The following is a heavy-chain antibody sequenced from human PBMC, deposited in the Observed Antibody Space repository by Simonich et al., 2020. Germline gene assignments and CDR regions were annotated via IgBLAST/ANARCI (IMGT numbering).Heavy chain of an antibody. CDR1: GYTFTGYY. CDR3: ARNGLVGILKAFDI. D-gene: IGHD2-21*01. Sequence: QVPLVQAGAEVKKPGASVKVSCKASGYTFTGYYMHWVRQAPGQGLEWMGVNNPDSSGKNYAKKLQGRVTMTRDTSISTAYMELSRLRSADTAVYYCARNGLVGILKAFDIWGQGTMVTVSS. J-gene: IGHJ3*02. V-gene: IGHV1-2*02. CDR2: NNPDSSGK.